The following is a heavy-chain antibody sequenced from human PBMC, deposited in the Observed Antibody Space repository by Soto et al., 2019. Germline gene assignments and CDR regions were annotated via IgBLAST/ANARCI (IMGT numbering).Heavy chain of an antibody. Sequence: PGVSLRLSCAASGFTFSNAWMSWVRQAPGKGLEWVGRIKSKTDGGTTDYAAPVKGRFTISRDDSKNTLYLQMNSLKTEDTAVYYCTTDLWWVTYYYDSSGYSLFREGMDVWGQGTTVNVXS. J-gene: IGHJ6*02. V-gene: IGHV3-15*01. D-gene: IGHD3-22*01. CDR1: GFTFSNAW. CDR2: IKSKTDGGTT. CDR3: TTDLWWVTYYYDSSGYSLFREGMDV.